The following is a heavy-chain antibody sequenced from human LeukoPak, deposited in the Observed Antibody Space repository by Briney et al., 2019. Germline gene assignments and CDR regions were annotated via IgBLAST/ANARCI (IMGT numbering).Heavy chain of an antibody. Sequence: PSETLSLTCTVSGGSISSYYWSWIRQPAGKGLEWIGRIYISGSTNYNPSLKSRVTMSVDTSKNQFSLKLSSVTAADTAVYYCASTSPKYYYESSGYSSLFDNWGQGTLVTVSS. CDR1: GGSISSYY. CDR2: IYISGST. CDR3: ASTSPKYYYESSGYSSLFDN. D-gene: IGHD3-22*01. V-gene: IGHV4-4*07. J-gene: IGHJ4*02.